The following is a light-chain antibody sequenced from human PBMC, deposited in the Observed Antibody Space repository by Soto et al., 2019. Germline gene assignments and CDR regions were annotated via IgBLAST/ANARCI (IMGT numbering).Light chain of an antibody. CDR1: QSISSW. J-gene: IGKJ1*01. CDR3: QQYNSYST. CDR2: KAS. V-gene: IGKV1-5*03. Sequence: DIPMTQSPATLSASVGDRVTIPCRASQSISSWLAWYQQKPGKAPKLLIYKASSLESGVPSRFSGSGSGTEFTLTISSLQPDDFATYYCQQYNSYSTFGQGTKVDIK.